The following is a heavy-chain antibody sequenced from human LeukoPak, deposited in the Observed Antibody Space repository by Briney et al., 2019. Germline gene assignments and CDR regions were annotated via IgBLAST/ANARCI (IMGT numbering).Heavy chain of an antibody. D-gene: IGHD6-19*01. V-gene: IGHV4-31*03. CDR3: ASLLSSDGYKGAFDI. CDR2: IYYSGST. CDR1: GGSISRGGSY. J-gene: IGHJ3*02. Sequence: SSQTLSLTCTVSGGSISRGGSYWSWIRQHPGKGLEWIGYIYYSGSTYYNPSLKSRVTFSVDTSKNQFSLKLSSVTAADTAVYYCASLLSSDGYKGAFDIWGQGTMVTVSS.